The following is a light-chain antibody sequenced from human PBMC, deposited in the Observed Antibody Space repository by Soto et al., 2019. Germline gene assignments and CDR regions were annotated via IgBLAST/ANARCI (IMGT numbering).Light chain of an antibody. Sequence: QSVLTQSPSASASLGASVKLTCTLSSGHSSYAIAWHQQQPEKGPRYLMKLNSDGSHSKGDGIPDRFSGSSSGAERYLIIASLPDEDEADYYCQTWGTGIHVFGAGTKVTVL. CDR1: SGHSSYA. V-gene: IGLV4-69*01. CDR2: LNSDGSH. CDR3: QTWGTGIHV. J-gene: IGLJ1*01.